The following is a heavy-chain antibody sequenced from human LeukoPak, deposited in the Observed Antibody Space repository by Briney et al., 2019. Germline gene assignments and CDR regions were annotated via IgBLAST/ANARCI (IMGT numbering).Heavy chain of an antibody. CDR3: ARAISGSYRRGGFFQY. Sequence: PSETLSLTCAVYGGSSSGYYWSWIRQPPGKGLEWIGEINHSGSTNYNPSLKSRVSISLDTSKNQFSLKLSSVTAADTAAYYCARAISGSYRRGGFFQYWGQGTLVTVSS. CDR1: GGSSSGYY. CDR2: INHSGST. D-gene: IGHD1-26*01. J-gene: IGHJ1*01. V-gene: IGHV4-34*01.